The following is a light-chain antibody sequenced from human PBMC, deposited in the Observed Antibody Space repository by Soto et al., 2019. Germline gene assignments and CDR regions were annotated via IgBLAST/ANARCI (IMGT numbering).Light chain of an antibody. CDR2: DAS. J-gene: IGKJ1*01. Sequence: DIQMTQSPSTLSASVGDRVTITCRASQSISSWLAWYQQKPGKAPKLMIDDASSLESGVPSRFRGSGSGTEFTLTISSLQPDDFATYYCQQYNSYPCTFGQGTKVEIK. CDR1: QSISSW. V-gene: IGKV1-5*01. CDR3: QQYNSYPCT.